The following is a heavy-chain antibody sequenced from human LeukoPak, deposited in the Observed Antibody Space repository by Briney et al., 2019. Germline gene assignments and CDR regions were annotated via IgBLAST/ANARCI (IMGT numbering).Heavy chain of an antibody. D-gene: IGHD6-19*01. CDR1: GGSFSGYY. J-gene: IGHJ6*02. V-gene: IGHV4-34*01. CDR2: INHSGST. CDR3: GRHVSRGWKYHNAMEV. Sequence: NPSETLSLTCAVYGGSFSGYYWSWIRQPPGKGLEWIGEINHSGSTNYNPSLKSRVTISVDTSKNQFSLKLTSVTAADTALYYCGRHVSRGWKYHNAMEVWGQGTT.